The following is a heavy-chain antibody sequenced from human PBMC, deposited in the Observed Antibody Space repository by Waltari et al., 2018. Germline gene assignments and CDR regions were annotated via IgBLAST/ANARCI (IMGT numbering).Heavy chain of an antibody. J-gene: IGHJ6*02. D-gene: IGHD2-15*01. CDR3: TKDLLPGGADV. Sequence: EVQLMESGGGLVQPGRSLRLSCAGSRFTFDGYAMHWVGQVPGRARGWVSGIDWRSGRIAYADSVKGRFIISRDDARNSLNLQMNTLRVDDTAVYYCTKDLLPGGADVWGRGTTVTVSS. CDR1: RFTFDGYA. V-gene: IGHV3-9*01. CDR2: IDWRSGRI.